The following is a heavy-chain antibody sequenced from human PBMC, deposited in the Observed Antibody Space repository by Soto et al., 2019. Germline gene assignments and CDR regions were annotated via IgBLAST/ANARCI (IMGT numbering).Heavy chain of an antibody. V-gene: IGHV4-30-2*01. J-gene: IGHJ5*02. CDR1: GASVDSGGYS. D-gene: IGHD2-2*01. Sequence: PSETLSLTCAVSGASVDSGGYSWSWIRQPPGKGLEWIGYIYHGVSTDYNTSLKNRVNISVDSSKNLFSLSLSSVTAADTAVYFCVRSGCSSTACHTDWFDPWGPGTLVTVSS. CDR3: VRSGCSSTACHTDWFDP. CDR2: IYHGVST.